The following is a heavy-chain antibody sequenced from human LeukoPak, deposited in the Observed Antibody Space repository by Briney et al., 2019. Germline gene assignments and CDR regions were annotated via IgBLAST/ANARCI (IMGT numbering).Heavy chain of an antibody. J-gene: IGHJ4*02. Sequence: PGGSLRLSCAASGFTFSSYWMSWVRQAPGKGLEWVANIKQDGSEKYYVDSVKGRFTISRDNAKNSLYLQMNSLRAEDTAVYYCARGERGYSYGFDYWGQGTLVTVSS. CDR1: GFTFSSYW. V-gene: IGHV3-7*01. CDR3: ARGERGYSYGFDY. CDR2: IKQDGSEK. D-gene: IGHD5-18*01.